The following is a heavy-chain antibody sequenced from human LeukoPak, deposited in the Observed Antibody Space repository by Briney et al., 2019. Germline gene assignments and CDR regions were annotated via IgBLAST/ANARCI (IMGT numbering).Heavy chain of an antibody. CDR3: TLGYDSGSYFRF. CDR1: GGSINRFY. D-gene: IGHD3-10*01. V-gene: IGHV4-59*01. Sequence: SETLSLTCTVAGGSINRFYWNWIRQPPGKGLEWIGYIYSTAGTTNYNPSLKNRVTISVDTSKKQFSLKLTSVTAADTAVYYCTLGYDSGSYFRFWGQGTLVSVSS. J-gene: IGHJ4*02. CDR2: IYSTAGTT.